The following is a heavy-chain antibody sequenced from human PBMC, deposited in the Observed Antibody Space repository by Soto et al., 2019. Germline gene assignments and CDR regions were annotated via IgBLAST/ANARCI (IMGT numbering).Heavy chain of an antibody. Sequence: QMQLVQSGPEVKKPGTSVKVSCKASGFTFTSSAVQWVRQARGQRLEWIGWIVVGSGNTNYAQKFQERVTITRDMSTSTAYMELSSLRSEDTAVYYCAVMVVITQSPKIDYWGQGTLVTVSS. CDR1: GFTFTSSA. V-gene: IGHV1-58*01. J-gene: IGHJ4*02. CDR3: AVMVVITQSPKIDY. D-gene: IGHD3-22*01. CDR2: IVVGSGNT.